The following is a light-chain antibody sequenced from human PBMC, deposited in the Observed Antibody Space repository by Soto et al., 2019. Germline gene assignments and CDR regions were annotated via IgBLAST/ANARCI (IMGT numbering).Light chain of an antibody. J-gene: IGLJ3*02. CDR1: SCDIGAGYD. CDR2: GNS. CDR3: QSYDSSLSAL. Sequence: QSVLTQPPSVSGAPGQRVTISCTGSSCDIGAGYDVDWYQQLPGTAPKLLIYGNSNRPSGVPDRFSGSKSGTSASLAITGLQAEDEADYYCQSYDSSLSALFGGGTKLTAL. V-gene: IGLV1-40*01.